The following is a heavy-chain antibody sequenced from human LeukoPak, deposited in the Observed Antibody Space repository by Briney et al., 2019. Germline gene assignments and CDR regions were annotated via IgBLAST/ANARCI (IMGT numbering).Heavy chain of an antibody. Sequence: GRSLRLSCAASGFTFSSYAMHWVRQAPGKGLEWVAVISYDGSNKYYADSVKGRFTISRDNSKNTLYLQMNSLRAEDTAVYYCARGLKAARPFDYWGQGTLVTVSS. V-gene: IGHV3-30*04. CDR3: ARGLKAARPFDY. CDR1: GFTFSSYA. D-gene: IGHD6-6*01. CDR2: ISYDGSNK. J-gene: IGHJ4*02.